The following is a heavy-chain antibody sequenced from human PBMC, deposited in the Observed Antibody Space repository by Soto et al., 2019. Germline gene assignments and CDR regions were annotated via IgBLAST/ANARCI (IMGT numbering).Heavy chain of an antibody. J-gene: IGHJ6*03. V-gene: IGHV3-33*01. Sequence: QVQLVESGGGVVQPGKSLTLSCAATGFSFNNYGMHWARQAPGKGLEWVALIWYDGSNKFYADSVRGRFTISRDTSNNTRYLQRNSLRVDDTAVYYCARDQRFYYGSAPYYMDVWGKGTTVTVSS. CDR1: GFSFNNYG. CDR3: ARDQRFYYGSAPYYMDV. CDR2: IWYDGSNK. D-gene: IGHD3-10*01.